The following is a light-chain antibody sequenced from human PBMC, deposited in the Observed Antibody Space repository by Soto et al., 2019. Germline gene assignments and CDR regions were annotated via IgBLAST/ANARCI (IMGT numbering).Light chain of an antibody. CDR2: AAS. Sequence: DIQMTQSPSSLSASVGDRVTITCRASQTISNYLNWYQQKPGKAPKVLIYAASNLQSGVPSRFSGSGSGTDFTLTISSLQPEDFATYYCQQSYSTSLWTFGQGTKVEIK. CDR3: QQSYSTSLWT. V-gene: IGKV1-39*01. J-gene: IGKJ1*01. CDR1: QTISNY.